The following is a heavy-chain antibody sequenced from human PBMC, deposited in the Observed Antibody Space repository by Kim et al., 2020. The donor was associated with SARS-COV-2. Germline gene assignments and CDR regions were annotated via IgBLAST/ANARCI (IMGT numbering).Heavy chain of an antibody. Sequence: GGSLRLCSASGFTFSSYAMHWVRQAPGKGLEYVTAISRNGGSTYYADSVKGRFTISRDNSKNTLYLQMSSLRAEDTAVYYCVKGGPRFLEWLLENDYWGQGTLVTVSS. CDR2: ISRNGGST. D-gene: IGHD3-3*01. CDR1: GFTFSSYA. V-gene: IGHV3-64D*06. CDR3: VKGGPRFLEWLLENDY. J-gene: IGHJ4*02.